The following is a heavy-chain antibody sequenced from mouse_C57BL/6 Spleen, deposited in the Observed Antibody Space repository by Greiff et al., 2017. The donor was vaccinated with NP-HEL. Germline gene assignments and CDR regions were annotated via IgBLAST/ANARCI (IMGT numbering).Heavy chain of an antibody. CDR1: GYSFTDYN. V-gene: IGHV1-39*01. CDR3: ARRGGNYDYFDY. D-gene: IGHD2-1*01. CDR2: INPNYGTT. J-gene: IGHJ2*01. Sequence: EVQLQQSGPELVKNGEEGKRAGRVSGYSFTDYNMNWVKQSNGKSLEWIGVINPNYGTTSYKQKFKGKATLTVDQSSSTAYMQLNSLTSEDSAVYYCARRGGNYDYFDYWGQGTTLTVSS.